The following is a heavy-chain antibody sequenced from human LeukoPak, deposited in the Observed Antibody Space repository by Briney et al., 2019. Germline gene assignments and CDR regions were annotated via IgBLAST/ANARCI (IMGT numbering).Heavy chain of an antibody. V-gene: IGHV3-21*01. J-gene: IGHJ4*02. CDR3: AKNIPTENYYDSSGPDY. D-gene: IGHD3-22*01. Sequence: PGGSLRLSCAASGFTFSSYSMNWVRQAPGKGLEWVSSISSSGSHIYYADSVKGRFTISRDNSKNTLYLQMNSLRAEDTAMYYCAKNIPTENYYDSSGPDYWGQGTLVTVSS. CDR2: ISSSGSHI. CDR1: GFTFSSYS.